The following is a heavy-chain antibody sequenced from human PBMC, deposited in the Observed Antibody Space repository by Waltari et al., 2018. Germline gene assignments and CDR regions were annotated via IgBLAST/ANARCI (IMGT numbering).Heavy chain of an antibody. CDR3: ARGFTRSALVEQ. V-gene: IGHV3-30-3*01. CDR2: ISFAGGDK. J-gene: IGHJ4*02. CDR1: RFTFNTLS. D-gene: IGHD3-10*01. Sequence: GGVVQPGRSLRTSCVASRFTFNTLSMYWLRQAPGKGLEWVAAISFAGGDKFIADSVKGRFTISRDNSKNTVDLQMNSLRVDDTAVYYCARGFTRSALVEQWGQGTIVTVSS.